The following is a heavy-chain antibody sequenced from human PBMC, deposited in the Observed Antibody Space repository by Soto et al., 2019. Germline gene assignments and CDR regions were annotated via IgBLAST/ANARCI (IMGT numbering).Heavy chain of an antibody. J-gene: IGHJ6*02. CDR1: GFTFSSYG. D-gene: IGHD2-2*01. CDR3: ARVPATYCISTTCYEGDYYGMDV. CDR2: ISNDGSNK. Sequence: GGSLRLSCAASGFTFSSYGMQWVRQAPGKGLEWVAVISNDGSNKYYADSVKGRFTISRDNSKNTLYLQMNSLRAEDTAVYYCARVPATYCISTTCYEGDYYGMDVWGQGTTVTVSS. V-gene: IGHV3-30*03.